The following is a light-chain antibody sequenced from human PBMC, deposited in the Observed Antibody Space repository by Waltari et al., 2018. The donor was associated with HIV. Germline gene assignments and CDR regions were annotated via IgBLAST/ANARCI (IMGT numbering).Light chain of an antibody. Sequence: QSALTQPPSASGSPGQSVTIACTGTSSDVGGYDYGSWYQQHPGKAPKLMIYEVSKRPSGVPDRFSGSKSGNTASLTVSGLQAEDEAYYYCSSFAGTNHLVFGGGTKLTVL. V-gene: IGLV2-8*01. CDR1: SSDVGGYDY. CDR3: SSFAGTNHLV. J-gene: IGLJ2*01. CDR2: EVS.